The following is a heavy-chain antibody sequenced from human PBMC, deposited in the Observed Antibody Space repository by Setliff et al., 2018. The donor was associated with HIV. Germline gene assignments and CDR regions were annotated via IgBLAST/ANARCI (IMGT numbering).Heavy chain of an antibody. J-gene: IGHJ1*01. CDR1: GYTFTDYY. D-gene: IGHD2-15*01. CDR3: ARDSESVGVVVAATHFQH. V-gene: IGHV1-2*02. CDR2: INPYSGGT. Sequence: ASVKVSCKASGYTFTDYYMHWVRQAPRQGLEWMGWINPYSGGTNFAQKFQGRVTLTRDRSITTVYMELNSLRSDDTAVYYCARDSESVGVVVAATHFQHWGQGTQVTVSS.